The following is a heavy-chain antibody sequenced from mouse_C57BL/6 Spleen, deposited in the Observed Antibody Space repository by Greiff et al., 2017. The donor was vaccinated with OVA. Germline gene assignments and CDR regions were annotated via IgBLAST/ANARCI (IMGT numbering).Heavy chain of an antibody. CDR3: ARKGVTTVVDT. J-gene: IGHJ2*01. CDR2: RSYDGNN. CDR1: GYSITSGYY. Sequence: EVKLMESGPGLVKPSQSLSLTCSVTGYSITSGYYWNWIRQFPGNKQEWMGYRSYDGNNNYNPSLKIRISITRDTDKNQFFLKLNSVTTEDTATYYCARKGVTTVVDTWGQGTTLTVSS. D-gene: IGHD1-1*01. V-gene: IGHV3-6*01.